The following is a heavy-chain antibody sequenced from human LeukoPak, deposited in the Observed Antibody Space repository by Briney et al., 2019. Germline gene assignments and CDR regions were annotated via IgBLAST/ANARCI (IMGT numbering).Heavy chain of an antibody. J-gene: IGHJ4*02. CDR3: ARSGFGELFAPLDY. V-gene: IGHV4-59*01. CDR1: GGSISNYY. D-gene: IGHD3-10*01. CDR2: IYYSGST. Sequence: SETLSLTCTVSGGSISNYYWSWIRQPPGKGLEWIGYIYYSGSTNYNPSLKSRVTISVDTSKNQFSLKLRSVTAADTAVYYCARSGFGELFAPLDYWGQGTLATVSS.